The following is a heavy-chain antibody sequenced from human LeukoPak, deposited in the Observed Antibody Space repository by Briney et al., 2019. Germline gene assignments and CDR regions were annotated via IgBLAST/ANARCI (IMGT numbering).Heavy chain of an antibody. CDR1: GGSFSAYY. D-gene: IGHD1-1*01. Sequence: SETLSLTCAVYGGSFSAYYWSWIRQSPGKGLEWIAEVNHRGDTNYNPSVKSRVSISVDTSKNQFSLKVTSLTAADTAVYYCARGPTISETGYFDYWGQGTLVTVSS. V-gene: IGHV4-34*01. CDR2: VNHRGDT. J-gene: IGHJ4*03. CDR3: ARGPTISETGYFDY.